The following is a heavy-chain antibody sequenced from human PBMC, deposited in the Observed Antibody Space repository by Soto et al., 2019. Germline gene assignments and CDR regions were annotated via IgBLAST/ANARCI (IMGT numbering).Heavy chain of an antibody. J-gene: IGHJ6*02. CDR2: IIPIFGTA. CDR1: GGTFSSYG. CDR3: ARDRIAVAGPPPYYYYGMDV. Sequence: SVKVSFKSSGGTFSSYGISWVRQAPGQGLEWMGGIIPIFGTASYAQKFQDRVTIKADESTSTAYMELRRLRFEDTAVYYCARDRIAVAGPPPYYYYGMDVWGQGTTVTVSS. D-gene: IGHD6-19*01. V-gene: IGHV1-69*13.